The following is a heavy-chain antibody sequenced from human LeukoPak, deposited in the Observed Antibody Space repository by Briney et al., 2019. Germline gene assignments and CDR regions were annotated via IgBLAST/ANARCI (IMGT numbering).Heavy chain of an antibody. D-gene: IGHD6-13*01. CDR1: GFTYNTHG. J-gene: IGHJ5*02. CDR2: IWSNGVNK. V-gene: IGHV3-33*01. Sequence: PGRSLRLSCAASGFTYNTHGMHWIRQAPGKGLEWVAFIWSNGVNKYHANSVEGRFTISRDNSKNTLFLQMNSLRAEDTAVYYCARVQKGIAAAGTGGGWFEPWGQGTLVTVSA. CDR3: ARVQKGIAAAGTGGGWFEP.